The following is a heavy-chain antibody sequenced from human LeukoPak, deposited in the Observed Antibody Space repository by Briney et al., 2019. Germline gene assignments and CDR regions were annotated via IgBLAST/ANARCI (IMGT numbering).Heavy chain of an antibody. CDR1: GFTVSSYS. V-gene: IGHV3-21*01. J-gene: IGHJ4*02. CDR2: ISSSSSYI. D-gene: IGHD6-6*01. Sequence: GGSLRLSCAASGFTVSSYSMNWVRQAPGKGLEWVSSISSSSSYIYYADSVKGRFTISRDNAKNSLYLQMNSLRAEDTAVYYCARYSSSSLKGYYFDYWGQGTLVTVSS. CDR3: ARYSSSSLKGYYFDY.